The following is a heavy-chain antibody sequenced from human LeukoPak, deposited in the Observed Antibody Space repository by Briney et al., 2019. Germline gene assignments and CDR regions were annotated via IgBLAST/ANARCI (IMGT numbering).Heavy chain of an antibody. V-gene: IGHV3-30*18. Sequence: GRSLRLSCAASGSTFSSYGMHWVRQAPGKGLEWVAVISYDGSNKYYADSVKGRFTISRDNSKNTLYLQMNSLRAEDTAVYYCAKTTVYSSSWYYFDYWGQGTLVTVSS. CDR2: ISYDGSNK. CDR3: AKTTVYSSSWYYFDY. D-gene: IGHD6-13*01. CDR1: GSTFSSYG. J-gene: IGHJ4*02.